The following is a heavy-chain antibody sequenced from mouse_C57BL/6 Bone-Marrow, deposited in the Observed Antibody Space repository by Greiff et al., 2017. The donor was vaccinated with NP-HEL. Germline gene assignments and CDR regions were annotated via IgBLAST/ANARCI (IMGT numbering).Heavy chain of an antibody. D-gene: IGHD1-1*01. CDR3: ALYYYGSSVWYFDV. J-gene: IGHJ1*03. V-gene: IGHV1-20*01. CDR2: ISPYNGDT. Sequence: VQLQQSGPELVKPGDSVKISCKASGYSFTGYFMNWVMQSHGKSLEWIGRISPYNGDTFYNQKFKGKATLTVDKSSSTAHMELRSLTSEDSAVYYCALYYYGSSVWYFDVWGTGTTVTVSS. CDR1: GYSFTGYF.